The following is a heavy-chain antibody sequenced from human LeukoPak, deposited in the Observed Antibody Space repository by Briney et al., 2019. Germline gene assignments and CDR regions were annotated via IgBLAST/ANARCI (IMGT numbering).Heavy chain of an antibody. Sequence: SETLSLTCAVSGGSISSPNWWSWVRQPPGKGLEWIGEIYHSGMTNYKTSLKSRVTISVDESKNQFSLKLSSVTAADTAVYYCARDLVENSRGHDFWGQGILVIVFS. CDR2: IYHSGMT. J-gene: IGHJ4*02. V-gene: IGHV4-4*02. CDR3: ARDLVENSRGHDF. D-gene: IGHD2-15*01. CDR1: GGSISSPNW.